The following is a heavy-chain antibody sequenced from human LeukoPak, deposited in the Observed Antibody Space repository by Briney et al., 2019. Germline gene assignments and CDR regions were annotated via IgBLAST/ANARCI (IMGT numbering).Heavy chain of an antibody. CDR2: IYSGGST. CDR1: GFTVSSNY. Sequence: GGSLRLSCAASGFTVSSNYMSWVRQAPGKGLEWVSVIYSGGSTYYADSVKGRFTISRDNSKNTLYLQMNSLRAEDTAVYYCAREAMELRCFDYRGQGTLVTVSS. V-gene: IGHV3-66*01. CDR3: AREAMELRCFDY. D-gene: IGHD4/OR15-4a*01. J-gene: IGHJ4*02.